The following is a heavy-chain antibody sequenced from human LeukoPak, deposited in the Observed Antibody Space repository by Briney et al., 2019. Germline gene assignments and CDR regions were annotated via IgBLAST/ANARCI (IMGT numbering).Heavy chain of an antibody. Sequence: SETLSLTCAVYGGSFSGYYWSWIRQPPGKGLEWIGEINHSGSTNYNPSLKSRVTISVDTSKNQFSLKLSSVTAADTAVYYCARFGYQGTWDAFDIWGQGTMVTVSS. CDR2: INHSGST. V-gene: IGHV4-34*01. CDR3: ARFGYQGTWDAFDI. D-gene: IGHD3-22*01. CDR1: GGSFSGYY. J-gene: IGHJ3*02.